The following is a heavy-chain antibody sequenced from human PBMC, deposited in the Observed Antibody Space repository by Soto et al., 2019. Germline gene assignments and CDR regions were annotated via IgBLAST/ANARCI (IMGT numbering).Heavy chain of an antibody. CDR1: GGSISSYY. Sequence: SETLSLTCTVSGGSISSYYWSWIRQPPGKGLEWIGYIYYSGSTNYNPSLKSRVTISVDTSKNQFSLKLSSVTAADTAVYYCARSLDSGGPYYYYYMDVWGQGTTVTVSS. V-gene: IGHV4-59*08. CDR3: ARSLDSGGPYYYYYMDV. J-gene: IGHJ6*03. D-gene: IGHD2-15*01. CDR2: IYYSGST.